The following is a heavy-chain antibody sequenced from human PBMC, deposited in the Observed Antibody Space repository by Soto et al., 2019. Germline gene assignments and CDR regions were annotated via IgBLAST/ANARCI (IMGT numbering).Heavy chain of an antibody. Sequence: EVQLVESGGGLVQPGGSLRLSCAASGFTISTYWMSWVRQAPGKGLEWVAHIKQDGTETYYVDSVKGRFTISRDNAKNLLYLQMNSLRAEDTAVFYCARAVAPGAEYWGQGTLVTVSS. D-gene: IGHD6-19*01. V-gene: IGHV3-7*03. CDR1: GFTISTYW. CDR2: IKQDGTET. J-gene: IGHJ4*02. CDR3: ARAVAPGAEY.